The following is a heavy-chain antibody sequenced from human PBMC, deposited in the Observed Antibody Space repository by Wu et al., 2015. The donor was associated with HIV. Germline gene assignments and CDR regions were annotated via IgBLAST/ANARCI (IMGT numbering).Heavy chain of an antibody. D-gene: IGHD6-13*01. CDR2: IIPIFGKA. CDR1: GDTFSTST. Sequence: QVHLVQSGAEVKKPRSSVKVSCKASGDTFSTSTFTWVRQTPGQGLQWMGGIIPIFGKAHYARRLQGKVTITADESTNTVYMELRSLKSEDTAIYYCARGFSSTWYDYYDCWGQGTLVTVSS. CDR3: ARGFSSTWYDYYDC. V-gene: IGHV1-69*12. J-gene: IGHJ4*02.